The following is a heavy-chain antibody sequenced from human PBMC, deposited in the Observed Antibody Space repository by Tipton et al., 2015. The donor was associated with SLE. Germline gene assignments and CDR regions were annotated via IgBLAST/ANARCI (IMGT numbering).Heavy chain of an antibody. V-gene: IGHV4-39*07. D-gene: IGHD5-18*01. CDR1: GGSISLSSYY. CDR2: IYYSGRT. Sequence: TLSLTCTVSGGSISLSSYYWGWIRQPPGKGLEWIGNIYYSGRTYYNPPLKSRVTISVDTSKNQFSLRLSSVTAADTAVYYCARISVDTTMAQRVDYGMDVWGQGTTVTVSS. CDR3: ARISVDTTMAQRVDYGMDV. J-gene: IGHJ6*02.